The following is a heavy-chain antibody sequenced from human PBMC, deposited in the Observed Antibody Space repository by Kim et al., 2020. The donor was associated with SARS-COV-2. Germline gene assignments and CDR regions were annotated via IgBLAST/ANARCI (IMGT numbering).Heavy chain of an antibody. CDR3: ARVDFGRFYYYYGMDV. J-gene: IGHJ6*02. CDR1: GGSISSSSYY. Sequence: SETLSLTCTVSGGSISSSSYYWGWIRQPPGKGLEWIGSIYYSGSTYYNPSLKSRVTISVDTSKNQFSLKLSSVTAADTAVYYCARVDFGRFYYYYGMDVWGQGTTVTVSS. D-gene: IGHD3-3*01. CDR2: IYYSGST. V-gene: IGHV4-39*01.